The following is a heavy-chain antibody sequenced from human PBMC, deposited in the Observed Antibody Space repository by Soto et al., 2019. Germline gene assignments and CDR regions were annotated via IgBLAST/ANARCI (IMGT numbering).Heavy chain of an antibody. CDR3: ARDLPYGQEWLLFLGVQDPFDY. V-gene: IGHV3-21*01. CDR1: GFTFTRYS. CDR2: ISSTTNYI. D-gene: IGHD3-3*01. J-gene: IGHJ4*02. Sequence: GGSLRLSCAASGFTFTRYSMNWVRQAPGKGLEWVSSISSTTNYIYYADSMKGRFTISRDNSKNTLYLQMNSLRAEDTAVYYCARDLPYGQEWLLFLGVQDPFDYWGQGTLVTVSS.